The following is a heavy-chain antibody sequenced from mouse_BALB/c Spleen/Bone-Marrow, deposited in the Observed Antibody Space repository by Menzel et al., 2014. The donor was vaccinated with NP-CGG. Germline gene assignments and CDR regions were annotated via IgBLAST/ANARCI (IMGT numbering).Heavy chain of an antibody. Sequence: VQLQESGAELVKPGASVKMSCKASGYTFTSYWMHWVKQRPGQGLEWIGTIDPSDSNTSYNQKFKGKATLTVDTSSSTTYMQLSSLTSEDSAVYYCTRNDYDGFAYWGQGTLVTGSA. D-gene: IGHD2-4*01. CDR1: GYTFTSYW. CDR3: TRNDYDGFAY. V-gene: IGHV1S127*01. J-gene: IGHJ3*01. CDR2: IDPSDSNT.